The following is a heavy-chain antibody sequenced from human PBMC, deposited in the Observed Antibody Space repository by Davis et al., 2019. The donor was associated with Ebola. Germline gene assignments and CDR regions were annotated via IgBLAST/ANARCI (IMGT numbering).Heavy chain of an antibody. D-gene: IGHD3-22*01. CDR1: GGSISSGGYY. CDR2: IYYSGTT. V-gene: IGHV4-31*03. Sequence: MPSETLSLTCTVSGGSISSGGYYWTWIRQHPGKGLEWIGNIYYSGTTYPNPSLKSRLRMSVDTYKNQFSLNLSSVTAADTAVYYCARSYDSSGNNCFDPGAREPWSPSPQ. J-gene: IGHJ5*02. CDR3: ARSYDSSGNNCFDP.